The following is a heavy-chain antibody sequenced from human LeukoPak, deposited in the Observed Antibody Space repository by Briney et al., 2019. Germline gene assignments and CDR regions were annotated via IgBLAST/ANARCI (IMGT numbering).Heavy chain of an antibody. Sequence: GGSLRLSCVASGLTFSSYRMNWVRQAPGKGLEWVSSITSGSNNKFYRDSVKGRFTISRDNAKDSLFLQMNSLTVEDTAIYYCARVDYDSGSFDSWGQGTLVTVSS. J-gene: IGHJ4*02. D-gene: IGHD3-10*01. CDR3: ARVDYDSGSFDS. V-gene: IGHV3-21*06. CDR1: GLTFSSYR. CDR2: ITSGSNNK.